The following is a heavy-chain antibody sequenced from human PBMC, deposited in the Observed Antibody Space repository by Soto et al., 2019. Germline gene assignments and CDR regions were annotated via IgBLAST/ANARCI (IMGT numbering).Heavy chain of an antibody. V-gene: IGHV3-23*01. CDR1: GFTFSTYA. J-gene: IGHJ4*02. D-gene: IGHD2-15*01. CDR3: AKEDLLGSCTGGSCYSLDY. CDR2: ISGGGGST. Sequence: EVQVLESGGGLVQPGGSLRLSCVASGFTFSTYAMGWVRQAPGKGLEWVSGISGGGGSTYYADSVKGRFTISRDNTKNKMYLQMNDLKAEDTAVYYCAKEDLLGSCTGGSCYSLDYWGQGTLVTVSS.